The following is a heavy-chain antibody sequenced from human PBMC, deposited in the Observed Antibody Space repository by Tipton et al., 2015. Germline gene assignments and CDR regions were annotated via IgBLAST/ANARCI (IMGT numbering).Heavy chain of an antibody. J-gene: IGHJ6*02. V-gene: IGHV3-23*01. D-gene: IGHD5-12*01. CDR3: ARGSNIVATPYYYGMDV. CDR2: ITGSGGST. Sequence: SLRLSCAASGFTFNNYALTWVRQAPGKGLVWVSHITGSGGSTYYADSVKGRFTISRDNSKNTLYLQMNSLRAEDTAVYYCARGSNIVATPYYYGMDVWGQGTTVTVS. CDR1: GFTFNNYA.